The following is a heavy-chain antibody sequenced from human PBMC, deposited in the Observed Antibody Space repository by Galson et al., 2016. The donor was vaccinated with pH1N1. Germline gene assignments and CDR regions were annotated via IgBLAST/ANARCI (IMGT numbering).Heavy chain of an antibody. D-gene: IGHD3-16*01. CDR3: AHREVMITNAFDM. CDR1: GFSVSTSGVG. CDR2: IYWDDDE. V-gene: IGHV2-5*02. J-gene: IGHJ3*02. Sequence: PALVKPTQTLTLTCTFSGFSVSTSGVGVAWIRQPPGKAPEWLARIYWDDDERYSPSLKSRLTITKDTSKNQVLLKMTNMDPTDTATYYCAHREVMITNAFDMWGQGAMVTVSS.